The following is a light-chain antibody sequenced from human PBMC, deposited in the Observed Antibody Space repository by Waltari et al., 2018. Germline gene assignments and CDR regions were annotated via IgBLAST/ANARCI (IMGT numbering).Light chain of an antibody. Sequence: EIVLAQSPATLSFSPGERATLSCRASQSVGRFLAWYQRKPGQAPRLPIYDASDRATGTPARFSGSGSGTDFTLTISSLEPEDFAVYYCQHRGNWPLLAFGQGTRLEIK. V-gene: IGKV3-11*01. CDR1: QSVGRF. J-gene: IGKJ5*01. CDR3: QHRGNWPLLA. CDR2: DAS.